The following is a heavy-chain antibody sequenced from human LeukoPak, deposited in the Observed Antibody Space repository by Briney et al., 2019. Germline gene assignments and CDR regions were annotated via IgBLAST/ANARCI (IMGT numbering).Heavy chain of an antibody. J-gene: IGHJ4*02. V-gene: IGHV4-59*01. CDR2: IFYTGFT. CDR1: DGSISDSY. D-gene: IGHD6-13*01. Sequence: PSETLSLTCTVSDGSISDSYWSWIRQSPGKGLEWIGYIFYTGFTHYNPSLESRVTISVDTSKKQFSLRLNSVTAADTAVYYCAREGPPIAAAGTHLAYWGQGTLVTVSS. CDR3: AREGPPIAAAGTHLAY.